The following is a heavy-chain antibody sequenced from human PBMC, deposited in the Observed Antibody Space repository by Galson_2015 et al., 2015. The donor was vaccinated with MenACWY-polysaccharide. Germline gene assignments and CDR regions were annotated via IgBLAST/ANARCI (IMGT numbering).Heavy chain of an antibody. CDR1: GFSVPATGVG. Sequence: CTFSGFSVPATGVGVGWIRQPPGKAPEWLAHIYWDGDKRFSPSLGARLTITKDTSRDQVVLTMTDMDPVDTATYYCVRLLGGVSFDSWGQGTL. V-gene: IGHV2-5*02. CDR2: IYWDGDK. J-gene: IGHJ4*02. CDR3: VRLLGGVSFDS. D-gene: IGHD1-26*01.